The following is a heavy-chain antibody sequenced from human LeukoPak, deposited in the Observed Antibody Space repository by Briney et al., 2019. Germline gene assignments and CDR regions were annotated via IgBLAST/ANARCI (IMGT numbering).Heavy chain of an antibody. CDR1: GVSLRGYY. V-gene: IGHV4-34*01. Sequence: SETLSLTCAVYGVSLRGYYWSWIRQSPEKGLEWIGEISHEGDSIYNPSLKSRLTLSVDMSKNQFSLNLRSVTAADTAVYYCARGRNYVSDYYLDVWGKGTTVIVSS. J-gene: IGHJ6*03. CDR2: ISHEGDS. D-gene: IGHD1-7*01. CDR3: ARGRNYVSDYYLDV.